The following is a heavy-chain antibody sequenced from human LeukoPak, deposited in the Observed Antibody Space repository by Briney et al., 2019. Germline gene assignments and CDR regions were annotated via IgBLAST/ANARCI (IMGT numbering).Heavy chain of an antibody. J-gene: IGHJ5*02. D-gene: IGHD3-10*01. V-gene: IGHV1-2*02. CDR1: GYTFTGYY. CDR3: AREIRITMVRGVIRIGNWFDP. Sequence: ASVNVSCKPSGYTFTGYYMHWVRQAPGQGLEWMGWINPNSGGTNYAQKFQGRVTITRDTSISTAYMELSRLRSDDTAVYYCAREIRITMVRGVIRIGNWFDPWGQGTLVTVSS. CDR2: INPNSGGT.